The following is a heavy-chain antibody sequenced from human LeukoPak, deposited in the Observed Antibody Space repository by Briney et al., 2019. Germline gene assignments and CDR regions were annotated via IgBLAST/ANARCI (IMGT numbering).Heavy chain of an antibody. Sequence: GGSLRLSCVASGISLRSYSVHWVHQAPGKGLEWVALTSHDESNKKYADSVRGRCTISRDNSRDTVYLQLSNLRDEDTAVYYCAKGDEGGAYRTDFWGPGTRVTVSS. CDR2: TSHDESNK. D-gene: IGHD2-21*01. J-gene: IGHJ4*02. V-gene: IGHV3-30*15. CDR1: GISLRSYS. CDR3: AKGDEGGAYRTDF.